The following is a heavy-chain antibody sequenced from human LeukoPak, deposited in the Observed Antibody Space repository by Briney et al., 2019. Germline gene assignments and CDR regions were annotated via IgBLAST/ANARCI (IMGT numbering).Heavy chain of an antibody. CDR1: GGSFSGYY. CDR2: INHSGST. J-gene: IGHJ5*02. V-gene: IGHV4-34*01. Sequence: PSEALSLTCAVYGGSFSGYYWSWIRQPPGKGLEWIGEINHSGSTNYNPSLKSRVTISVDTSKNQFSLKLSSVTAADTAVYYCARGSREKHCSGGSCYTWWNPWGQGTLVTASS. CDR3: ARGSREKHCSGGSCYTWWNP. D-gene: IGHD2-15*01.